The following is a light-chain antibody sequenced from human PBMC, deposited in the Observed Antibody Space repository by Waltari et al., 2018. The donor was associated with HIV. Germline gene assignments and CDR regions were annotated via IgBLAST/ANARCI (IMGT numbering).Light chain of an antibody. CDR3: QHSYSNPWT. V-gene: IGKV1-39*01. Sequence: IQTTPSPSSLTSCLGVTVPIMCRASQSISSYLNWYQQKPGNAPMRLIYAASSLQSGVPSRFSGSGSGTDFILTISSLQPEDFATYFCQHSYSNPWTFGQGTKVEIK. CDR2: AAS. J-gene: IGKJ1*01. CDR1: QSISSY.